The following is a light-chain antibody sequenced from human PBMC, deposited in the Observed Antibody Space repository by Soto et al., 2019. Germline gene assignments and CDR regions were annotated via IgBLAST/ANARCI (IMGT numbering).Light chain of an antibody. CDR1: SSNIGGHTY. CDR3: SSYTTLSVLL. CDR2: DVS. J-gene: IGLJ3*02. Sequence: QSALTQPASVSGSPGQSITISCTGPSSNIGGHTYVSCYQQHPGAAPKLIIYDVSNRPSGVSNFFSGSKSGNTASLTISGLHAEDEGDYYCSSYTTLSVLLFGGGTKLTVL. V-gene: IGLV2-14*01.